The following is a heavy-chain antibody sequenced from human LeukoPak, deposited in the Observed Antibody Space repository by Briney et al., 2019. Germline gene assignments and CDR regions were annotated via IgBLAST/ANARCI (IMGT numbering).Heavy chain of an antibody. CDR3: ARGLYAMDV. CDR1: GFTFRNYW. Sequence: GGSLRLSCAASGFTFRNYWMSWVRQAPGKGLEWVANINQDGSEKYHVDSVRGRFTISRGNAKNSLYLQMNSLRAEDTAVYSCARGLYAMDVWGQGTTVTVSS. V-gene: IGHV3-7*04. CDR2: INQDGSEK. J-gene: IGHJ6*02.